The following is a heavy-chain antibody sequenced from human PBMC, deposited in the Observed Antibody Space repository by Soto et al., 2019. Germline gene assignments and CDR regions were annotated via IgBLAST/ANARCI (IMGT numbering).Heavy chain of an antibody. V-gene: IGHV1-18*01. CDR3: ARDNAGVYSAASPFDY. Sequence: ASVKVPCKASGCTFTSYVIRGVGQAPGQGLECVGWLRNSMENTSYAQKLQGTVTMTTDTSPSTAYMELRSLRSDDTAVYYCARDNAGVYSAASPFDYWGQGTLVTVSS. J-gene: IGHJ4*02. CDR2: LRNSMENT. D-gene: IGHD5-18*01. CDR1: GCTFTSYV.